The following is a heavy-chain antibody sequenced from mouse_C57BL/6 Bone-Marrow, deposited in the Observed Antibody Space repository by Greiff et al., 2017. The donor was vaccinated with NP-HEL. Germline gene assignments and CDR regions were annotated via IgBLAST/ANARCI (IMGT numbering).Heavy chain of an antibody. D-gene: IGHD2-3*01. J-gene: IGHJ3*01. Sequence: QVQLKQPGAELVKPGASVKLSCKASGYTFTSYWMPWVKQRPGQGLEWIGMIHPKSGSTNYNEKFKSKATLTVDKSSSTAYMQLSSLTSEDSAVYYCARGGGYYAWFAYWGQGTLVTVSA. V-gene: IGHV1-64*01. CDR2: IHPKSGST. CDR1: GYTFTSYW. CDR3: ARGGGYYAWFAY.